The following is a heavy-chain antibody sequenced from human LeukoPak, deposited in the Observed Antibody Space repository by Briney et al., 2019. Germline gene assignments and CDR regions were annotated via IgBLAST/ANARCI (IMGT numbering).Heavy chain of an antibody. CDR2: IYSDGRT. V-gene: IGHV3-66*01. Sequence: GGSLRLSCAVSGFTIRTNYMSWVRQAPGKGLEWVSVIYSDGRTYYADSVKGRFTISRDNSKNMLYLQMNSLRAGDTAVYYCARADLGATASFDYWGQGTLVTVSS. J-gene: IGHJ4*02. D-gene: IGHD1-26*01. CDR1: GFTIRTNY. CDR3: ARADLGATASFDY.